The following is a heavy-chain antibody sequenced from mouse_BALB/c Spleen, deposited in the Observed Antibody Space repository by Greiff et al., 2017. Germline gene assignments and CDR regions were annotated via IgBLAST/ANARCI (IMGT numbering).Heavy chain of an antibody. J-gene: IGHJ1*01. CDR2: ISDGGSYT. Sequence: EVMLVESGGGLVKPGGSLKLSCAASGFTFSDYYMYWVRQTPEKRLEWVATISDGGSYTYYPDSVKGRFTISRDNAKNNLYLQMSSLKSEDTAMYYCARDRRYDYDGHWYFDVWGAGTTVTVSS. V-gene: IGHV5-4*02. CDR3: ARDRRYDYDGHWYFDV. D-gene: IGHD2-4*01. CDR1: GFTFSDYY.